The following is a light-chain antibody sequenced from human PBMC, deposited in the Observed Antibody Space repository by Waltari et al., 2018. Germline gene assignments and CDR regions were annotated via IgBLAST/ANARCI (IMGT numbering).Light chain of an antibody. V-gene: IGKV3-20*01. J-gene: IGKJ4*01. CDR1: QGVHTSP. CDR3: QQYDGEVVT. CDR2: GTS. Sequence: CRASQGVHTSPLTVYHEKLRQAPNLLIYGTSTSATGIPDRFSGSGSGTDVTLTISRLEPEDFAVYYCQQYDGEVVTFGGGTKV.